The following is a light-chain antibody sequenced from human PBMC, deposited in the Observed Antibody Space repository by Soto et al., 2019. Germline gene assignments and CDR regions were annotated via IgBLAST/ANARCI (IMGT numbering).Light chain of an antibody. CDR1: SSNVGAVYD. Sequence: QSVLTQPPSVSGAPGQRVTIFCTGSSSNVGAVYDVHWYQQLPGTAPKLLIYANNNRPSGVPDRFSGSKSGTSASLAITGLQAEDEADYYCQSYASSLSGVVFGGGTKLTVL. J-gene: IGLJ2*01. V-gene: IGLV1-40*01. CDR3: QSYASSLSGVV. CDR2: ANN.